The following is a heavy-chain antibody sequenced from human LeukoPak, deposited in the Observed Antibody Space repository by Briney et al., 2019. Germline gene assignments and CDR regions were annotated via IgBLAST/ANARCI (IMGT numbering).Heavy chain of an antibody. J-gene: IGHJ4*02. CDR2: IYYSGST. CDR3: ARVTGYVIEDYFDY. V-gene: IGHV4-59*01. Sequence: GRAPRPGLGWIGYIYYSGSTNYNPSLKSRVTISVDTSKNQFSLKLRSVTAADTAVYYCARVTGYVIEDYFDYWGQGTLVTVSS. D-gene: IGHD3-22*01.